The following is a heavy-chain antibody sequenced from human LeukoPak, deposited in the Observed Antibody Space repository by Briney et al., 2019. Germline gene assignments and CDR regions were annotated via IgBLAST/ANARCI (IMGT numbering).Heavy chain of an antibody. D-gene: IGHD3-22*01. V-gene: IGHV3-7*03. CDR1: GFTFSSYW. CDR2: IKQDGSEK. CDR3: ARALGPYYYDSSGHPLDY. Sequence: GGSLRLSCAASGFTFSSYWMSWVRQAPGKGLEWVANIKQDGSEKYYVDSVKGRFTISRDNAKNSLYLQMNSLRAEDTAVYYCARALGPYYYDSSGHPLDYWGQGTLVTVSS. J-gene: IGHJ4*02.